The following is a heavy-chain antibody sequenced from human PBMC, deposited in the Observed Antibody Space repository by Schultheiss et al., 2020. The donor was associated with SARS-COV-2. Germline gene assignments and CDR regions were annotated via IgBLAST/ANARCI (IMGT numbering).Heavy chain of an antibody. Sequence: GGSLRLSCAASGFSFSDFYMAWIREAPGKGLEWVSGVYWNGRTTRYADFVKGRFTISRDNANNSLYLEMNNLRAEDTGLYYCARGLAVISGGWLDTWGQGTLVTVSS. J-gene: IGHJ5*02. CDR2: VYWNGRTT. D-gene: IGHD2-21*01. V-gene: IGHV3-20*04. CDR3: ARGLAVISGGWLDT. CDR1: GFSFSDFY.